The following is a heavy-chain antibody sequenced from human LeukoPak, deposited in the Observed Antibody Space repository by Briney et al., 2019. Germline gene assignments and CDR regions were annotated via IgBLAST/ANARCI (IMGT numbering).Heavy chain of an antibody. CDR2: FDPEDGET. V-gene: IGHV1-24*01. CDR1: GYTLTELS. J-gene: IGHJ4*02. D-gene: IGHD3-10*01. Sequence: ASVKVSCKVSGYTLTELSMHWVRQAPGKGLEWMGGFDPEDGETIYAQKFQGRVTMTEDTSTDTAYMELSSLRSEDTAVYYCARDRGDYYGSGSYYNLNYFDYWGQGTLVTVSS. CDR3: ARDRGDYYGSGSYYNLNYFDY.